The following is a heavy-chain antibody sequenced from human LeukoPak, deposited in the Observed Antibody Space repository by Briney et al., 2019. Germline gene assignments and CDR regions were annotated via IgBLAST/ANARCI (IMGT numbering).Heavy chain of an antibody. CDR3: ASEAFCAGGSCYLHRVAS. CDR2: IDTNSGGT. J-gene: IGHJ4*02. Sequence: GASVKVSCKASGYTFTGYYMHWVRQAPGQGLEWMGWIDTNSGGTKYAQKFQGRVTITRDTSIGTAYMELSSLISDDTAVYYCASEAFCAGGSCYLHRVASWGPGTLVTVSS. CDR1: GYTFTGYY. D-gene: IGHD2-15*01. V-gene: IGHV1-2*02.